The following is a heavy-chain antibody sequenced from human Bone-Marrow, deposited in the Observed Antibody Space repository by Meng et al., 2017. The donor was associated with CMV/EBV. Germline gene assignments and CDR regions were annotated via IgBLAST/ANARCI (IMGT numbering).Heavy chain of an antibody. V-gene: IGHV1-69*05. Sequence: SVKVSCKASGDTFSSYAISWVRQAPGQGLEWMGGIIPIFATAKYAQKFQGRVTIITDESTSTAYMELSSLRSEDTAVYYCARGAGENTYYYDSSGSTYYYYYGMNVWGQGTTVTVSS. J-gene: IGHJ6*02. CDR2: IIPIFATA. CDR3: ARGAGENTYYYDSSGSTYYYYYGMNV. CDR1: GDTFSSYA. D-gene: IGHD3-22*01.